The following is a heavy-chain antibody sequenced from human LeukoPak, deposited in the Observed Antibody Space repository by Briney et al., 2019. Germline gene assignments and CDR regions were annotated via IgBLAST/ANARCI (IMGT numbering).Heavy chain of an antibody. V-gene: IGHV3-48*01. CDR3: ARSPTKGYCTNGVCRTYYFDY. Sequence: GGSLRLSCAASGFTFSSYSMNWVRQAPGKGLELVSYISSSSSTIYYADSVKGRSTISRDNAKNSLYLQMNSLRAEDTAVYYCARSPTKGYCTNGVCRTYYFDYWGQGTLVTVSS. J-gene: IGHJ4*02. CDR1: GFTFSSYS. CDR2: ISSSSSTI. D-gene: IGHD2-8*01.